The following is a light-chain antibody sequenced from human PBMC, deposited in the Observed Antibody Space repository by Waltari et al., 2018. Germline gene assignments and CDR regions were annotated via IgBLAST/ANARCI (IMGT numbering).Light chain of an antibody. CDR3: CSFAGTYTWV. CDR2: DVT. J-gene: IGLJ3*02. V-gene: IGLV2-11*01. Sequence: SALTQPRSVSGSPGHSVTISCPGTTSDVGGYNSVSWYQHHPGKAPKLMIFDVTQRPSGVPDRFSGSKSANTASLTISGLQAEDEADYYCCSFAGTYTWVFGGGTKVTVL. CDR1: TSDVGGYNS.